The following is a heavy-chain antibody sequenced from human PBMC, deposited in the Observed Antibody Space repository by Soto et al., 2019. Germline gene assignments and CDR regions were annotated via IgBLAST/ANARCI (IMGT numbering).Heavy chain of an antibody. CDR1: GDTFSSHA. V-gene: IGHV1-18*01. J-gene: IGHJ4*02. Sequence: VQLVQSGAEVKKPGSSVKVSCKASGDTFSSHAISWVRQAPGQGLEWMGGISAYNGNTNYAQKLQGRVTMTTDTSTSTAYMELRSLRSDDTAVYYCAREVYSGYDYTYWGQGTLVTVSS. CDR3: AREVYSGYDYTY. D-gene: IGHD5-12*01. CDR2: ISAYNGNT.